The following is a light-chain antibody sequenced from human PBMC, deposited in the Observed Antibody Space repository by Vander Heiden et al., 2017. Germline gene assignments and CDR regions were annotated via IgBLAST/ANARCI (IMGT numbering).Light chain of an antibody. V-gene: IGKV3-15*01. J-gene: IGKJ2*01. CDR3: QQYENWPKT. CDR1: RSVTNN. Sequence: VLTQSPATLSVSPGERATLSCRASRSVTNNVAWYQKRHGQSPRLIIYGISTRATGTPPRCSGSGDGRDFTLTISSLQSEDVAVYYCQQYENWPKTFGQGTKVEIK. CDR2: GIS.